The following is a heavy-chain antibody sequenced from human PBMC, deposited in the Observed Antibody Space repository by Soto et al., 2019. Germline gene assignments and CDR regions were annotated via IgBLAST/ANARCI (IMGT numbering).Heavy chain of an antibody. Sequence: SETLSLTCAVYGGSFSGYYWSWIRQPPGKGLEWIGEINHSGSTNYNPSLKSRVTISVDTSKKQFSLKLSSVTAADTAVYYCARGDRSGWSTHYYFDYRGQGTMVTVSS. CDR2: INHSGST. CDR1: GGSFSGYY. D-gene: IGHD6-19*01. J-gene: IGHJ4*02. CDR3: ARGDRSGWSTHYYFDY. V-gene: IGHV4-34*01.